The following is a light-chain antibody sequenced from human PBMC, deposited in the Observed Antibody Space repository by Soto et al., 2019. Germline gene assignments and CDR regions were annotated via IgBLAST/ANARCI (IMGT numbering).Light chain of an antibody. V-gene: IGKV1-39*01. CDR2: AAS. Sequence: DVQMTQSPSSLSASVGDRVTSTCRTSQNIATYLNWYQHKPGRAPNLLIYAASSVQSGVPSRFSGSVSGTDFTLTISSLHPEDFAAYYCQQSYSMPYTFGPGTRLEIK. J-gene: IGKJ2*01. CDR1: QNIATY. CDR3: QQSYSMPYT.